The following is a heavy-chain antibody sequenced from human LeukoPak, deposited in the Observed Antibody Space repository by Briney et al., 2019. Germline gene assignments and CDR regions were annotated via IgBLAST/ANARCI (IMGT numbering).Heavy chain of an antibody. CDR1: AVSISDYY. CDR2: IHNSGNT. D-gene: IGHD1-26*01. CDR3: AASWAYQNWFDP. V-gene: IGHV4-59*01. Sequence: PSETLSLTCTVSAVSISDYYWSWIRQTPGKGLEWIGYIHNSGNTNYNPSLKSRVTISVDTSKNQFSLQLSSVTAADAAVYYCAASWAYQNWFDPWDQGTLVTVSS. J-gene: IGHJ5*02.